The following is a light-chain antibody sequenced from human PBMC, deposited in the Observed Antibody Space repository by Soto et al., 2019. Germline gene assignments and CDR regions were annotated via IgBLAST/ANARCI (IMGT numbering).Light chain of an antibody. Sequence: QLVLTQPPSASGTPGQRVTISCSGSSSNIGSNYVYWYQQFPGTAPKLLIYRNNQWPSGVPDRFSGSKSGTSASLAISGLRSEDEADYYCATWDDSLSGYVFGTGTKLTVL. J-gene: IGLJ1*01. CDR2: RNN. CDR3: ATWDDSLSGYV. V-gene: IGLV1-47*01. CDR1: SSNIGSNY.